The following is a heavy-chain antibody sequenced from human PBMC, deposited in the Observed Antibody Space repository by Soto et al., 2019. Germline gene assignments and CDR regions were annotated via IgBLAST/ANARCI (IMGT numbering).Heavy chain of an antibody. Sequence: SLKVSCKASGGTFSSYAISWVRQAPGQGLEWMGGIIAIFGTANYAQKLQGRVTITADESTSTAYMELSSLRSEDTAVYYCERGGEMATIRRHDAFDIWGQGTMVTVSS. D-gene: IGHD5-12*01. J-gene: IGHJ3*02. CDR3: ERGGEMATIRRHDAFDI. CDR2: IIAIFGTA. V-gene: IGHV1-69*13. CDR1: GGTFSSYA.